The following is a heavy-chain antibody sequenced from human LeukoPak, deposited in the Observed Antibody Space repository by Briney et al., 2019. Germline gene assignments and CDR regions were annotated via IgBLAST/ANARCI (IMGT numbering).Heavy chain of an antibody. J-gene: IGHJ4*02. D-gene: IGHD6-13*01. Sequence: PGGSLRLSCAASGFTFSGYSMIWVRQAPGKGLEWVSSISTTSDYIHYADSLKGRAAISRDNAKNSLYLQMNSLRAEDTAVYYCARGGIYSQGFDYWGQGSLVTVSS. CDR3: ARGGIYSQGFDY. CDR2: ISTTSDYI. V-gene: IGHV3-21*01. CDR1: GFTFSGYS.